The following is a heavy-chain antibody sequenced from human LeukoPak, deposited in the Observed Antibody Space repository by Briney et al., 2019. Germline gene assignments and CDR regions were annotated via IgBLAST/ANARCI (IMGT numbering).Heavy chain of an antibody. D-gene: IGHD3-3*01. Sequence: GGSLRLSCAASGFTFSSYSMNWVRQAPGKGLEWVSYISSSSSTIYYADSVKGRFTISRDNAKNSLYLQMNSLRAEDTAVYYCAREFGFLEWLSYFDYWGQGTLVTVSS. CDR2: ISSSSSTI. V-gene: IGHV3-48*01. CDR1: GFTFSSYS. CDR3: AREFGFLEWLSYFDY. J-gene: IGHJ4*02.